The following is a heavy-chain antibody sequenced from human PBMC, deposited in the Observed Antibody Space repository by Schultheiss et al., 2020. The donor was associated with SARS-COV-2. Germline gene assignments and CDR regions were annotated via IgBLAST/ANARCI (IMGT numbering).Heavy chain of an antibody. CDR2: IYHSGST. V-gene: IGHV4-30-2*05. CDR1: GGSISSGGYS. D-gene: IGHD2-2*01. J-gene: IGHJ6*02. Sequence: SQTLSLTCAVSGGSISSGGYSWSWIRQPPGKGLEWIGYIYHSGSTYYNPSLKSRVTISVDTSKNQFSLKLSSVTAADTAVYYCARVRTGYCSSTSCYGYYGMDVWGQGTTVTVSS. CDR3: ARVRTGYCSSTSCYGYYGMDV.